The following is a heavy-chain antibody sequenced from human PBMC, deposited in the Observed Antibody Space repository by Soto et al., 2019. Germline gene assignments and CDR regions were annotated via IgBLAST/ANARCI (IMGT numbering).Heavy chain of an antibody. CDR2: IIPILGIA. V-gene: IGHV1-69*02. Sequence: SVKVSCKASGGTFSSYTISWVRQAPGQGLEWMGRIIPILGIANYAQKFQGRVTITADKSTSTAYMELSSLRSEDTAVYYCARGDITMVRGVKYYYYGMDVWGQGTTVTVSS. CDR1: GGTFSSYT. CDR3: ARGDITMVRGVKYYYYGMDV. J-gene: IGHJ6*02. D-gene: IGHD3-10*01.